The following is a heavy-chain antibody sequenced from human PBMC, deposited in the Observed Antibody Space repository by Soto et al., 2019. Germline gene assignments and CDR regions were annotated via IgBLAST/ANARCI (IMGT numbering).Heavy chain of an antibody. CDR2: IYYSGST. D-gene: IGHD3-16*01. J-gene: IGHJ5*02. Sequence: QVQLQESGPGLVKPSQTLSLTCTVSGGSISSGDYYWSWIRQPPGKGLEWIGYIYYSGSTYYNPSLKSRVTISVDTSKNQFSLKLSSVTAADTAVYYCAGGGEPVEGSQYNWFDPWGQGTLVTVSS. CDR1: GGSISSGDYY. V-gene: IGHV4-30-4*01. CDR3: AGGGEPVEGSQYNWFDP.